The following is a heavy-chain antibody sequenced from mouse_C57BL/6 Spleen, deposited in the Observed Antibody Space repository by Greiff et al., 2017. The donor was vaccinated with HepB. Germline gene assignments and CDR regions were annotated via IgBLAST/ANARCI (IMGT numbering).Heavy chain of an antibody. CDR3: ASSGRPDAMDY. CDR1: GYAFSSSW. V-gene: IGHV1-82*01. D-gene: IGHD4-1*01. Sequence: QVQLQQSGPELVKPGASVKISCKASGYAFSSSWMNWVKQRPGKGLEWIGRIYPGDGDTNYNGKFKGKATLTADKSSSTAYMQLSSLTSEDSAVYFCASSGRPDAMDYWGQGTSVTVSS. J-gene: IGHJ4*01. CDR2: IYPGDGDT.